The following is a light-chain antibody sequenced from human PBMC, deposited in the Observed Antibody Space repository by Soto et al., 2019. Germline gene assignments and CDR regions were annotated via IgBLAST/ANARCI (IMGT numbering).Light chain of an antibody. V-gene: IGLV6-57*04. J-gene: IGLJ3*02. Sequence: NFMLTQPHSVSASPGKTVTLSCTRSSGNIADNYVQWYQQRPGSAPTTLIYEDTQRPSEVPDRFSGSIDSSSNSASLTISGLKTEDEADYYCQSSDSSNLWVFGGGTQLTVL. CDR2: EDT. CDR3: QSSDSSNLWV. CDR1: SGNIADNY.